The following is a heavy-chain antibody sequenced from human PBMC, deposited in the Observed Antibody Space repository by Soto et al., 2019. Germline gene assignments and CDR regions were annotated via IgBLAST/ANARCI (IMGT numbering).Heavy chain of an antibody. CDR3: ARDLGGYSSRFDL. CDR2: ISSSSTYT. CDR1: GFTFSTYG. Sequence: EVQLVESGGGLVKPGRSLRLSWAASGFTFSTYGMNWVRQAPGKGLEWVSAISSSSTYTYYADSLKGRFTISRDNAKNSLFLQMNSLRTEDTAVYYCARDLGGYSSRFDLCGRRTLVTVSS. V-gene: IGHV3-21*01. D-gene: IGHD5-18*01. J-gene: IGHJ2*01.